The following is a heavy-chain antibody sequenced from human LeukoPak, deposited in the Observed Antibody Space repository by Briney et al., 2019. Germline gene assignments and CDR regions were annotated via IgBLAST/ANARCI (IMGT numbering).Heavy chain of an antibody. J-gene: IGHJ4*02. Sequence: GESLKISCEVSGDSFTSYWIAWVRQMPGKGLEWVGMIYPGDSDTRYSPSFQGQVTISADKSISTAYLQWSSLQASDTAMYYCARHESAWELADYWGQGTLVTVSS. CDR1: GDSFTSYW. D-gene: IGHD3-10*01. V-gene: IGHV5-51*01. CDR3: ARHESAWELADY. CDR2: IYPGDSDT.